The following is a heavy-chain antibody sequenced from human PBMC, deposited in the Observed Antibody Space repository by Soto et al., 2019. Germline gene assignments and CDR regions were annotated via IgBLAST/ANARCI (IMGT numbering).Heavy chain of an antibody. CDR3: ARGIGYCSSINCYSSRRLRFDS. CDR2: VNHSGTT. V-gene: IGHV4-34*01. D-gene: IGHD2-2*01. J-gene: IGHJ4*02. Sequence: SETLSLTCAVYGGSFSGYYWTWIRQSPEKGLEWIGEVNHSGTTYYNPSLKTRVTISVHTPKNQFSLKMSSVTAADTAVYYCARGIGYCSSINCYSSRRLRFDSWGQGTLVTAPQ. CDR1: GGSFSGYY.